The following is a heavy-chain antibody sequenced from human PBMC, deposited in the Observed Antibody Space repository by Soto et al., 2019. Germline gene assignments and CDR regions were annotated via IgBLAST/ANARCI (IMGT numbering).Heavy chain of an antibody. CDR1: GFTFDDYA. D-gene: IGHD3-16*01. CDR2: ISWNSGSI. J-gene: IGHJ3*02. Sequence: GGSLRLSCAASGFTFDDYAMHWVRQAPGKGLEWVSGISWNSGSIGYADSVKGRFTISRDNAKNSLYLQMNSLRAEDTALYYCAKDLSERVVQGELTSFVYAFDIWGQGTMVTVSS. V-gene: IGHV3-9*01. CDR3: AKDLSERVVQGELTSFVYAFDI.